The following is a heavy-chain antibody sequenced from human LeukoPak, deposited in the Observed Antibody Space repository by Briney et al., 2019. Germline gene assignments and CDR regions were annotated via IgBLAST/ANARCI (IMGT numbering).Heavy chain of an antibody. CDR2: INHSGST. D-gene: IGHD6-6*01. V-gene: IGHV4-34*01. J-gene: IGHJ6*03. Sequence: SETLSLTCAVYGGSFSGYYWSWIRQPPGKGLEWIGEINHSGSTNYNPSLKSRVTISADTSKNQFSLKLSSVTAADTAVYYCARGGPYSSSLYYYYYMDVWGKGTTVTVSS. CDR1: GGSFSGYY. CDR3: ARGGPYSSSLYYYYYMDV.